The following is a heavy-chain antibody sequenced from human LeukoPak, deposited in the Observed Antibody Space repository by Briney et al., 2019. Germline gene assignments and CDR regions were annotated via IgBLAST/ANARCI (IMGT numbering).Heavy chain of an antibody. J-gene: IGHJ3*02. Sequence: GASVKVSCKASGYTFTGYYMHWVRQAPGQGLEWMGWINPNSGGTNYAQKFQGRVTMTRDTSISTAYMELSRLRSDDTAVYYCATFGPIVVVVAATPSDAFDIWGQGTMVTVSS. D-gene: IGHD2-15*01. CDR1: GYTFTGYY. CDR2: INPNSGGT. CDR3: ATFGPIVVVVAATPSDAFDI. V-gene: IGHV1-2*02.